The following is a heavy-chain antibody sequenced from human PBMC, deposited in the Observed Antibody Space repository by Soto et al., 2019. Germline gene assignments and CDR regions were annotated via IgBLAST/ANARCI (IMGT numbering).Heavy chain of an antibody. CDR2: IYYSGAT. V-gene: IGHV4-61*08. CDR1: GDSISSGDYY. CDR3: ARVLGGRNLFAY. Sequence: PSETLSLTCTVSGDSISSGDYYWSWIRQPPGKGLEWIGCIYYSGATNYNPSLKSRLTISVDTSKNHFSLKLTSVTAADTAVYYCARVLGGRNLFAYWGQGTLVTVSS. D-gene: IGHD3-16*01. J-gene: IGHJ4*02.